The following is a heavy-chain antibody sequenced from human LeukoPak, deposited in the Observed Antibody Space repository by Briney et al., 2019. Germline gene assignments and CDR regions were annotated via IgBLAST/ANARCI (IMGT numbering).Heavy chain of an antibody. V-gene: IGHV4-59*01. Sequence: SETLSLTCTVSGGSISSYYWSWTRQPPGKGLEWIGYIYYSGSTNYNPSLKSRVTISVDTSKNQFSLKLSSVTAADTAVYYCARGYCSSTSCPFDYWGQGTLVTVSS. CDR1: GGSISSYY. D-gene: IGHD2-2*01. CDR2: IYYSGST. J-gene: IGHJ4*02. CDR3: ARGYCSSTSCPFDY.